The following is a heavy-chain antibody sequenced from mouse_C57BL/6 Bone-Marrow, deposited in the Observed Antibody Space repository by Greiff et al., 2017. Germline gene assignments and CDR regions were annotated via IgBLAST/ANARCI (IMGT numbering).Heavy chain of an antibody. CDR2: IDPSDSYT. J-gene: IGHJ4*01. D-gene: IGHD2-4*01. CDR3: ARLNIYYDYDGAIDY. CDR1: GYTFTSYW. Sequence: QVQLQQPGAELVMPGASVKLSCKASGYTFTSYWMHWVKQRPGQGLEWIGEIDPSDSYTNYNQKFKGKSTLTVDKSSSTAYMQLSCLTSEDSAVYYCARLNIYYDYDGAIDYWGQGTSVTVSS. V-gene: IGHV1-69*01.